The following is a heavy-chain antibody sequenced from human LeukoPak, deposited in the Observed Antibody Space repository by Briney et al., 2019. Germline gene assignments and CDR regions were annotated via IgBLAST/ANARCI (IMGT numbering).Heavy chain of an antibody. V-gene: IGHV4-30-2*01. D-gene: IGHD5-18*01. CDR3: ATGGYSYGFLDY. Sequence: SETLSLTCAVSGGSISSGGYSWSWIRQPPGKGLEWIGYIYHSGSTYYNPSPKSRVTISVDRSKNQFSLKLSSVTAADTAVYYCATGGYSYGFLDYWGQGTLVTVSS. J-gene: IGHJ4*02. CDR2: IYHSGST. CDR1: GGSISSGGYS.